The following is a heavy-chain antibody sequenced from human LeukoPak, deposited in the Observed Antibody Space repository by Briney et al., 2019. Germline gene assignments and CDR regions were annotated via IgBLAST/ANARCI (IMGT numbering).Heavy chain of an antibody. J-gene: IGHJ4*02. CDR2: IEQDGSDI. CDR1: GFTFSNYW. V-gene: IGHV3-7*01. D-gene: IGHD1-26*01. CDR3: ARVTPWGYFDY. Sequence: GGSLRLSCAASGFTFSNYWMTWFRQAPGKGLERVASIEQDGSDIHYVDPVKGRFTISRDNAKNSVYLQMNSLRVEDTAVYYCARVTPWGYFDYWGQGTLVTVSS.